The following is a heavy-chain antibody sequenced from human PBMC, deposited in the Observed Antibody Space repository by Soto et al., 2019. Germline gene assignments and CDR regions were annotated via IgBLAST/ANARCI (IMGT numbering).Heavy chain of an antibody. V-gene: IGHV4-61*01. Sequence: PSETLSLTCTVSGGSVSSGNYYWSWIRQPPGKGQEWIGYFYYTGSINYNPSLKSRVTISIDASKNQFSLRLSSVTAADTAVYYCVRSMFYSDASNYSPFEYWGQGTLVTVSS. D-gene: IGHD3-22*01. CDR1: GGSVSSGNYY. CDR2: FYYTGSI. J-gene: IGHJ4*02. CDR3: VRSMFYSDASNYSPFEY.